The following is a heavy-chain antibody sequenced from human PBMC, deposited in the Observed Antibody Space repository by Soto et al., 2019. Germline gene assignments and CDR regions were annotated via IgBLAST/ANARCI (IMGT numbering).Heavy chain of an antibody. J-gene: IGHJ4*02. CDR1: GFTFFNYA. Sequence: PGGSLRLSCAASGFTFFNYAMSWVRQAPGKGLEWVSSISSTTNYIYYGDSMKGRFTISRDNAKNSLYLEMNSLRAEDTAVYYCARESEDLTSNFDYWGQGTLVTVSS. V-gene: IGHV3-21*06. CDR3: ARESEDLTSNFDY. CDR2: ISSTTNYI.